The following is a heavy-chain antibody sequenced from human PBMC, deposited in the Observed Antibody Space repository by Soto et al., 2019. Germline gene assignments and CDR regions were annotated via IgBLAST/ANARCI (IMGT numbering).Heavy chain of an antibody. CDR2: IFDDGTA. CDR3: ARLVYDTRLNYMYFDF. J-gene: IGHJ4*02. Sequence: QVKLQESGPGLATPSGTLSLTCAVSGVSLTSGNWWTWVRQSPQRGLEYIGEIFDDGTANYYPSFERRVAMSVDTSGNQSSLKLTSVTAADTAVYFCARLVYDTRLNYMYFDFWGPGTLVTVSS. CDR1: GVSLTSGNW. D-gene: IGHD3-10*01. V-gene: IGHV4-4*02.